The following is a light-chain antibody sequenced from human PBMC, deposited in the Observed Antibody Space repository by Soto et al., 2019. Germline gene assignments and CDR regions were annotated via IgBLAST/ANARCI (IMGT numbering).Light chain of an antibody. Sequence: EIVMTQSPATVSVSPGERATLSCRASQSVSSNLAWYQQKPGQAPRLLIYGASTRATGIPARFSGSGSGTEFTLTISSLQSEDFAVYYCQQYNNWPPELTFGGGTKVEIK. CDR2: GAS. CDR1: QSVSSN. V-gene: IGKV3-15*01. J-gene: IGKJ4*01. CDR3: QQYNNWPPELT.